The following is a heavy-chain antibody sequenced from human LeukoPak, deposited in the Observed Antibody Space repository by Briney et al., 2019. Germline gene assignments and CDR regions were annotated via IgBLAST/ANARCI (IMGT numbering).Heavy chain of an antibody. CDR1: GGSFSGYY. Sequence: PSETLSLTCAVYGGSFSGYYWSWLRQPPGKGVEWIGEINHSGSTNYNPSLKSRVTISVDTSKNQFSLKLSSVTAADTAVYYCARGIAVAGTNWFDPWGQGTLVTVSS. J-gene: IGHJ5*02. CDR3: ARGIAVAGTNWFDP. D-gene: IGHD6-19*01. V-gene: IGHV4-34*01. CDR2: INHSGST.